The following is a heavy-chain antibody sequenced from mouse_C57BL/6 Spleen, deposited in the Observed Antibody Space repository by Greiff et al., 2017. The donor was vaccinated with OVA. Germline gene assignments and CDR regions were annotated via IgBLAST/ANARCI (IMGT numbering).Heavy chain of an antibody. CDR3: ARYYGSPFYAMDY. J-gene: IGHJ4*01. CDR1: GFTFSDYG. V-gene: IGHV5-17*01. Sequence: EVHLVESGGGLVKPGGSLKLSCAASGFTFSDYGMHWVRQAPEQGLEWVAYISSGSSTIYYADTVKGRFTISRDNAKNTLFLQMTSLRSEDTAMYYCARYYGSPFYAMDYWGQGTSVTVSA. D-gene: IGHD1-1*01. CDR2: ISSGSSTI.